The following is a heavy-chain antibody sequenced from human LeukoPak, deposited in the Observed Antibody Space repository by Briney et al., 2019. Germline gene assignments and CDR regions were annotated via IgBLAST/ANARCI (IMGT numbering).Heavy chain of an antibody. CDR2: ISDSGAGT. CDR3: AKDGGLWVSAHWGDS. D-gene: IGHD7-27*01. V-gene: IGHV3-23*01. J-gene: IGHJ4*02. CDR1: GFSFSISA. Sequence: GGSLRLSCAASGFSFSISAMSWVRQAPGKGLEWVSAISDSGAGTYYADSVKGRFTISRDNSKNTLFLQMDSLRAEDTAVYYCAKDGGLWVSAHWGDSWGRGTLVTVSS.